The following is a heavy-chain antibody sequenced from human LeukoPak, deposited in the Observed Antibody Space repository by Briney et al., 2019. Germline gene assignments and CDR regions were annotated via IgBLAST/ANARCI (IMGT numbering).Heavy chain of an antibody. CDR1: GGTFSIYA. Sequence: AASVTVSCTASGGTFSIYAISWVRQAPGQGLEWMGGIIPIFGTANYAQKFQGRVTITADESTSTAYMELSSLRSEDTAVYYCARRSRRGYSYGRGDWFDPWGQGTLVTVSS. V-gene: IGHV1-69*13. D-gene: IGHD5-18*01. CDR3: ARRSRRGYSYGRGDWFDP. J-gene: IGHJ5*02. CDR2: IIPIFGTA.